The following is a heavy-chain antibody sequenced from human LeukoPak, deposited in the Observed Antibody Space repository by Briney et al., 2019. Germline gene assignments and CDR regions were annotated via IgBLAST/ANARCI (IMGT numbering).Heavy chain of an antibody. D-gene: IGHD2-2*01. CDR2: ISSSSSTI. Sequence: GGALRLSCAASGFTFSSYSMNWVRQAPGKGLEGVSYISSSSSTIYYAASVKGRFTISRDNAKNSLYLQMNSLRAEDTAVYYCAGAHPAYYYYMDVWGKGTTVTVSS. J-gene: IGHJ6*03. V-gene: IGHV3-48*04. CDR1: GFTFSSYS. CDR3: AGAHPAYYYYMDV.